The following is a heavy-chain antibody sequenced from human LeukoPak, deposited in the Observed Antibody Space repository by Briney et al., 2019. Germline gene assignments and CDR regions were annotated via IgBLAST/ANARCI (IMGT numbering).Heavy chain of an antibody. J-gene: IGHJ6*03. CDR3: ARDPCSGTSCARFRYYYYMDV. V-gene: IGHV3-21*01. CDR1: GFTFSSYS. CDR2: ISSSSSYI. Sequence: GGSLRLSCAASGFTFSSYSMNWVRQAPGKGLEWVSSISSSSSYIYYADSVKGRFTISRDNAKNSLYLQMNSLRAEDTAVYYCARDPCSGTSCARFRYYYYMDVWGKGTTVTVSS. D-gene: IGHD2-2*01.